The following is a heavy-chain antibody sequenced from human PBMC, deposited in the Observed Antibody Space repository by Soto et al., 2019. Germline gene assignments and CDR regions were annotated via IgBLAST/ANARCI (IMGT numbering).Heavy chain of an antibody. CDR3: ASGVPRGSSGWYDFDY. CDR2: MNPKSGGT. V-gene: IGHV1-2*02. D-gene: IGHD6-19*01. J-gene: IGHJ4*02. Sequence: ASVKVSCKASGYTFSGYYTHWVRQAPGQGLEWMGWMNPKSGGTYFAQKFQGRVTMTRDTSISTAYMELSSLRSEDTAVYYCASGVPRGSSGWYDFDYWGQGTLVTSPQ. CDR1: GYTFSGYY.